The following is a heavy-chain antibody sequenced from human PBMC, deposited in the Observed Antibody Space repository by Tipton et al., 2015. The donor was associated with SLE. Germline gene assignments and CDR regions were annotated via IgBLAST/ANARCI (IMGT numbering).Heavy chain of an antibody. CDR1: GASIVNGY. CDR2: VSYTGSA. J-gene: IGHJ5*02. V-gene: IGHV4-59*08. CDR3: ARHTHFYEFWSDDP. D-gene: IGHD3-3*01. Sequence: TLSLTCTVSGASIVNGYWSWIRQPPGGGLEWIGYVSYTGSANYNPSLRSRVTTSMDTSRNQFSLRLSSVTAADTAMYYCARHTHFYEFWSDDPWGQGTLAIVSS.